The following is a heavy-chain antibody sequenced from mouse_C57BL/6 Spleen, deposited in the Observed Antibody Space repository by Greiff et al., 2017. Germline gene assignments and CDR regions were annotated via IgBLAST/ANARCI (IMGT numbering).Heavy chain of an antibody. CDR1: GYTFTSYW. CDR2: IYPSDSET. Sequence: VQLQQPGAELVRPGSSVKLSCKASGYTFTSYWMDWVKQRPGQGLEWIGNIYPSDSETHYNQKFKDKATLTVDKSSSTVYMQLSSLTSEDSDVXNCAREGYYGSSYGYFDVWGTGTTVTVSS. CDR3: AREGYYGSSYGYFDV. D-gene: IGHD1-1*01. V-gene: IGHV1-61*01. J-gene: IGHJ1*03.